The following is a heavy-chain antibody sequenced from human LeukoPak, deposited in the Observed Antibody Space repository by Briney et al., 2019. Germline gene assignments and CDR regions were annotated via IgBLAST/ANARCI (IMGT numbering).Heavy chain of an antibody. J-gene: IGHJ6*02. Sequence: SETLSLTCAVYGGSISSYYWSWIRQPPGKGLEWIGYIYYSGSTNYNPSLKSRVTISVDTSKNQFSLKLSSVTAADTAVYYCARELVDTAIGYYYYYGMDVWGQGTTVTVSS. D-gene: IGHD5-18*01. CDR2: IYYSGST. V-gene: IGHV4-59*01. CDR1: GGSISSYY. CDR3: ARELVDTAIGYYYYYGMDV.